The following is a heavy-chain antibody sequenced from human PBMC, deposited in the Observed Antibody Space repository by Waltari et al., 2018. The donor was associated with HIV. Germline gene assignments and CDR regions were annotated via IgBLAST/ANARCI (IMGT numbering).Heavy chain of an antibody. J-gene: IGHJ3*02. CDR2: INPSGGST. CDR3: ARAKGIVATTALDAFDI. CDR1: GYTFTSYY. V-gene: IGHV1-46*01. Sequence: QVQLVQSGAEVKKPGASVKVSCKASGYTFTSYYMHWVRQAPGQGLEWMGIINPSGGSTSYAQKCQGRVTMTRDTSTSTVYMELSSLRSEDTAVYYCARAKGIVATTALDAFDIWGQGTMVTVSS. D-gene: IGHD5-12*01.